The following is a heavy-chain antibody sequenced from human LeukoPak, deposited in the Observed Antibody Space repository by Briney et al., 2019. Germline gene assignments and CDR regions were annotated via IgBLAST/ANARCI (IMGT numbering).Heavy chain of an antibody. V-gene: IGHV3-30*03. D-gene: IGHD3-9*01. CDR2: ISYDGSNK. Sequence: EWVAVISYDGSNKYYADSVKGRFTISRDNSKNTLYLQMNSLRAEDTAVYYCAGLVINFDYWGQGTLVTVSS. CDR3: AGLVINFDY. J-gene: IGHJ4*02.